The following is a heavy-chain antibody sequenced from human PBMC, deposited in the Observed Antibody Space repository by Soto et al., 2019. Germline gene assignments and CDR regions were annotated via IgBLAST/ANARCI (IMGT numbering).Heavy chain of an antibody. D-gene: IGHD4-4*01. CDR2: IIAYNGTT. V-gene: IGHV1-18*01. CDR3: ARGLTVTNDINWFDP. J-gene: IGHJ5*02. CDR1: GYTFTSYG. Sequence: ASVKVSCKASGYTFTSYGISWVRQAPGQGLEWMGWIIAYNGTTNYAQKLQGRVTMTADESTSTANMELSSLRSEDTAVYYCARGLTVTNDINWFDPWGQGTLVTVSS.